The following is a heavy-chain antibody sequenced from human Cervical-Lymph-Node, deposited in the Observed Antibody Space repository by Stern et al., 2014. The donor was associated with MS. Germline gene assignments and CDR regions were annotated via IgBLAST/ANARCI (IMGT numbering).Heavy chain of an antibody. D-gene: IGHD1-26*01. V-gene: IGHV4-31*03. CDR3: ASSASYARYYFDL. CDR1: GGSVNDGGHY. CDR2: ISYSGSP. J-gene: IGHJ4*02. Sequence: QVQLQESGPGVVKPSQTLSLSCTVSGGSVNDGGHYWTWIRQHPGKGLEWIGYISYSGSPIYSPSLKSRVTISLDTSNNHFSLNLTSVTAADTAFYFCASSASYARYYFDLWGQGTLVTVSS.